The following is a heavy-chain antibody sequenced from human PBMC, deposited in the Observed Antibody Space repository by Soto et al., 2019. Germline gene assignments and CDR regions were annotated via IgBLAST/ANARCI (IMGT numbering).Heavy chain of an antibody. V-gene: IGHV3-23*01. D-gene: IGHD3-10*01. J-gene: IGHJ4*02. CDR2: IRGDGDTT. Sequence: PGGSLRLSCAASGFTFTNYAMTWVRQAPGEGLEWVSTIRGDGDTTDYADSVRGRFTISRDNSKNTLYFQMNSLRAEDTAVYYCAKDTSSMLRGIGPLFDYWGQGTPVTVSS. CDR3: AKDTSSMLRGIGPLFDY. CDR1: GFTFTNYA.